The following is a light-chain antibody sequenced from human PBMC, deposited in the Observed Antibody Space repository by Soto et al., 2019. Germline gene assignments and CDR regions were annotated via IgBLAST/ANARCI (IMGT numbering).Light chain of an antibody. CDR1: QSVSSNN. V-gene: IGKV3-20*01. Sequence: EIVLTQSPGTLSLSPGERATLSCRASQSVSSNNLAWYQQRPGQAPRVVIYGASTRATGIPERFSGSGSGTDFTLTISRLEREDFAVYYCQQYGRSPFTFGPGNKVAIK. CDR3: QQYGRSPFT. J-gene: IGKJ3*01. CDR2: GAS.